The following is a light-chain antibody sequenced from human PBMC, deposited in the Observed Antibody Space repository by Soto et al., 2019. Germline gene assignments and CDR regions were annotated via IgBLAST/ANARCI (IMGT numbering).Light chain of an antibody. CDR3: QQYNSPMYT. CDR1: QSISSW. CDR2: KAS. J-gene: IGKJ2*01. V-gene: IGKV1-5*03. Sequence: DIQMTQSPSTLSASVGDRVTITCRASQSISSWLAWYQQKPGKAPKLLIYKASSLESGVPSRFSGSGSGTEFTLTTSSLQPDDFATYYCQQYNSPMYTFGQGTKLEIK.